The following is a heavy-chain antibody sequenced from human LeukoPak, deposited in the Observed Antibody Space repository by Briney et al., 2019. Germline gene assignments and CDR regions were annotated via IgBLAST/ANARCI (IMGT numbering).Heavy chain of an antibody. J-gene: IGHJ4*02. CDR1: GGSISSYY. CDR2: IYYSGST. Sequence: PSETLSLPCTVSGGSISSYYWSWIRQPPGKGLEWIGYIYYSGSTNYDPSLKSRVTISVDTSKNQFSLKLSSVTAADTAVYYCARVRGSSGWYFDYWGQGTLVTVSS. CDR3: ARVRGSSGWYFDY. V-gene: IGHV4-59*01. D-gene: IGHD6-19*01.